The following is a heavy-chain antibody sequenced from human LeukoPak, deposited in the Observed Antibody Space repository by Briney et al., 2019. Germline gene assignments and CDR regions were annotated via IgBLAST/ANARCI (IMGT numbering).Heavy chain of an antibody. CDR2: IYYSGST. Sequence: PSETLSLTCTVSGGSISSYYWSWIRQPPGKGLEWIGYIYYSGSTNYNPSLKSRVTISVDTSKNQFSLKLSSVTAADTAVYYCARNGDYFGRWFDPWGQGTLVTVSS. CDR1: GGSISSYY. CDR3: ARNGDYFGRWFDP. J-gene: IGHJ5*02. V-gene: IGHV4-59*08. D-gene: IGHD4-17*01.